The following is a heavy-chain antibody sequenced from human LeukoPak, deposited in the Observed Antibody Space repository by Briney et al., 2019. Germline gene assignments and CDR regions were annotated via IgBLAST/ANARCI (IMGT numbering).Heavy chain of an antibody. D-gene: IGHD3-22*01. CDR2: ISAYNGNT. Sequence: ASVKVSCKASGYTFTSYGISWVRQAPGQGLEWMGWISAYNGNTDYAQKLQGRVTMTTDTSTSTAYMELRSLRSDDTAVYYCARVDLYYYDSSGYLAYWGQGTLVTVSS. CDR3: ARVDLYYYDSSGYLAY. J-gene: IGHJ4*02. CDR1: GYTFTSYG. V-gene: IGHV1-18*01.